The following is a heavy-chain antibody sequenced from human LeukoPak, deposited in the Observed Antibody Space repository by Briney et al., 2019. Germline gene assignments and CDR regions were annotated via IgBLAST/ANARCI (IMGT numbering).Heavy chain of an antibody. D-gene: IGHD3-16*02. J-gene: IGHJ6*04. CDR1: GFTFSSYW. CDR3: ARGIRLGV. CDR2: INHSGST. V-gene: IGHV4-34*01. Sequence: GSLRLSCAASGFTFSSYWMSWVRQAPGKGLEWIGEINHSGSTNYNPSLKSRVTISVDTSKNQFSLKLSSVTAADTAVYYCARGIRLGVWGKGTTVTVSS.